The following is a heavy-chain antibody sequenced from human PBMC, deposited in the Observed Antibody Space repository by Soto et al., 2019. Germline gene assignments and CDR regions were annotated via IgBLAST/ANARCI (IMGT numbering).Heavy chain of an antibody. CDR1: GFTFSSYA. CDR3: AKMIDFWSGYYGGFDY. Sequence: GGSLRLSCAASGFTFSSYAMSWVRQTPGKGLEWVSAISGSGGSTYYADSVKGRFAISRDNSKNTLYLQMNSLRAEDTAVYYCAKMIDFWSGYYGGFDYWGQGTLVTVSS. V-gene: IGHV3-23*01. CDR2: ISGSGGST. J-gene: IGHJ4*02. D-gene: IGHD3-3*01.